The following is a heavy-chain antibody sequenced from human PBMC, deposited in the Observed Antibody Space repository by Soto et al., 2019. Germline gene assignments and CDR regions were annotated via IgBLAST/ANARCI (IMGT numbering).Heavy chain of an antibody. D-gene: IGHD5-18*01. CDR2: INPNSGGT. V-gene: IGHV1-2*02. J-gene: IGHJ6*02. Sequence: ASVKVSFKASASTFPGYYMHWVRQAPGQGLEWMGWINPNSGGTNYAQKFQGRVTMTRDTSISTAYMELSRLRSDDTAVYYCAREGYSYGYYYYYYGMDVWGQGNTVTVSS. CDR1: ASTFPGYY. CDR3: AREGYSYGYYYYYYGMDV.